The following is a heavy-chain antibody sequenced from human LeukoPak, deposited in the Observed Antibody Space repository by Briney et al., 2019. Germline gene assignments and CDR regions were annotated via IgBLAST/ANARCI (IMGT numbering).Heavy chain of an antibody. CDR2: IYYSGST. CDR3: ARGSYYYDSSGYYSDYYYYGMDV. D-gene: IGHD3-22*01. J-gene: IGHJ6*02. V-gene: IGHV4-59*01. Sequence: SETLSLTCTVSGGSISSYYWSWIRQPPGKGLEWIGYIYYSGSTNYNPSLKSRVTISVDTSKNQFSLKLSSVTAADTAVYYCARGSYYYDSSGYYSDYYYYGMDVWGQGTTVTVSS. CDR1: GGSISSYY.